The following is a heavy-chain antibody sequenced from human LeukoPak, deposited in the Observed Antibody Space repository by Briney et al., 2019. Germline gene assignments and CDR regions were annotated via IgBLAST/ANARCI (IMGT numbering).Heavy chain of an antibody. D-gene: IGHD3-22*01. CDR3: AKDRQSRGSLGFDY. CDR1: GFTFSGYS. J-gene: IGHJ4*02. V-gene: IGHV3-23*01. CDR2: ISGSGDAT. Sequence: GGSLRLSCAASGFTFSGYSMSCVRQAPGKGPEWVSTISGSGDATYYADSVKGRFTISRDNSKNTLYVQMNSLRAEDTAVYYCAKDRQSRGSLGFDYWGQGALVIASS.